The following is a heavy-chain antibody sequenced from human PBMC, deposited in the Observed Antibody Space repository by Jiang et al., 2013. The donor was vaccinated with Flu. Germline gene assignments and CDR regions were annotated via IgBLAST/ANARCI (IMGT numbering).Heavy chain of an antibody. CDR3: ARQLAAAGHGTRDAFDI. V-gene: IGHV4-39*01. CDR1: GGSISSSSYY. D-gene: IGHD6-13*01. Sequence: TCTVSGGSISSSSYYWGWIRQPPGKGLEWIGSIYYSGSTYYNPSLKSRVTISVDTSKNQFSLKLSSVTAADTAVYYCARQLAAAGHGTRDAFDIWGQGTMVTVSS. J-gene: IGHJ3*02. CDR2: IYYSGST.